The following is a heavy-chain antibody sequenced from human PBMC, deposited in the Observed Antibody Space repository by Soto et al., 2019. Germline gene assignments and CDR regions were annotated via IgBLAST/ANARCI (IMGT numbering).Heavy chain of an antibody. V-gene: IGHV6-1*01. J-gene: IGHJ5*01. D-gene: IGHD1-26*01. CDR1: GDSVSSKSAA. CDR2: TYYRSKWST. Sequence: PXQTRSLTCAISGDSVSSKSAACNWIRQSPSRGLEWLGRTYYRSKWSTDYAVSVKSRITINPDTSKNQFSLQLNSVTPEDTDVYYCTRALSGSYDSWGQGTLVTVSS. CDR3: TRALSGSYDS.